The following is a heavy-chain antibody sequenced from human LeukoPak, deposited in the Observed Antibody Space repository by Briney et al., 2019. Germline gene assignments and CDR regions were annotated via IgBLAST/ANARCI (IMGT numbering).Heavy chain of an antibody. Sequence: QPGGSLRLSCAASGFTFSSYEMNWVRQAPGKGLEWVSYISSSGSTIYCADSVKGRFTISRGNAKNSLYLQMNSLRAEDTAVYYCAREVRGVIIGWGQGTLVTVSS. D-gene: IGHD3-10*01. CDR3: AREVRGVIIG. J-gene: IGHJ4*02. CDR2: ISSSGSTI. CDR1: GFTFSSYE. V-gene: IGHV3-48*03.